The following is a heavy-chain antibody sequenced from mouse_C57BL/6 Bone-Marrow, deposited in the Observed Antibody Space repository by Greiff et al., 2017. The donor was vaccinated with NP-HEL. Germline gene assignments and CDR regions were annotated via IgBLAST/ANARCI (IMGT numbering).Heavy chain of an antibody. CDR3: AREGIYYGNYAYAMDY. V-gene: IGHV1-81*01. J-gene: IGHJ4*01. Sequence: VHLVESGAELARPGASVKLSCKASGYTFTSYGISWVKQRTGQGLEWIGEIYPRSGNTYYNEKFKGKATLTADKSSSTAYMELRSLTSEDSAVYFCAREGIYYGNYAYAMDYWGQGTSVTVSS. CDR2: IYPRSGNT. CDR1: GYTFTSYG. D-gene: IGHD2-1*01.